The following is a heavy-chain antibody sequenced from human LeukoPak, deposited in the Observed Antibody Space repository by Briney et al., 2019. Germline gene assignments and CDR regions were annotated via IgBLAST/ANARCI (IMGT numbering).Heavy chain of an antibody. CDR1: RGYISSYY. J-gene: IGHJ6*03. Sequence: PSETLSLTCTVPRGYISSYYWSWIRQPAGKGLEWIGRVFTGSSNYNPSLRSRVTMSIDTSKNQFSLKLSSVTAADTAVYYCARERHGGDSVSVYDMDVWGKGTTVTVSS. D-gene: IGHD4-23*01. V-gene: IGHV4-4*07. CDR2: VFTGSS. CDR3: ARERHGGDSVSVYDMDV.